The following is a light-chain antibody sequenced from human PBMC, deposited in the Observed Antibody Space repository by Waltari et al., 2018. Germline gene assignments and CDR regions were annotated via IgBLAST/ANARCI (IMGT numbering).Light chain of an antibody. V-gene: IGKV3-20*01. CDR2: DAS. CDR3: QHYLRLPVA. CDR1: QSVRTA. J-gene: IGKJ1*01. Sequence: DIVLTQSPGTLSLSPGERATLSCRASQSVRTALAWYQQKPGQAPRLLIYDASNRATGIPDRFSGSASGTDFSLTISRLEPEDFAVYYCQHYLRLPVAFGQGTKVEIK.